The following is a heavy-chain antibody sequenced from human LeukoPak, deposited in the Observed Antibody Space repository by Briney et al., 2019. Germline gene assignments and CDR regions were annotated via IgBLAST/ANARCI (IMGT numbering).Heavy chain of an antibody. Sequence: GGSLRLSCAASGFTFSSYAMSWVRQAPGKGLEWVANINQDGSEKYFVDSVRGRFTISRDNSKNSLHLQMNTLRAEDTAVYYCARERDGRFFDYWGQGTLATVSS. CDR3: ARERDGRFFDY. D-gene: IGHD5-24*01. CDR2: INQDGSEK. J-gene: IGHJ4*02. CDR1: GFTFSSYA. V-gene: IGHV3-7*01.